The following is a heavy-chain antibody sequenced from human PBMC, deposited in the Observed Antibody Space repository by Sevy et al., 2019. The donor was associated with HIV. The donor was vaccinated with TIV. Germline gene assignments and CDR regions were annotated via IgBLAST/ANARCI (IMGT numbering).Heavy chain of an antibody. D-gene: IGHD1-26*01. CDR2: ISSSSSYI. CDR3: ARDLSGSYQDYFDY. V-gene: IGHV3-21*01. Sequence: GESLKISCAASGLTFSNYNMNWVRQAPGKGLEWVSSISSSSSYIYYADSVKGRFTISRDNAKNSLYLQMNSLRAEDTAVYYCARDLSGSYQDYFDYWGQGTLVTVSS. CDR1: GLTFSNYN. J-gene: IGHJ4*02.